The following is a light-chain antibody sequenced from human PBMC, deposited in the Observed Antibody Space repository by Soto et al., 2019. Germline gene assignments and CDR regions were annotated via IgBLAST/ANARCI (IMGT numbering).Light chain of an antibody. J-gene: IGKJ1*01. Sequence: EIVLTQSPGTLSLSPGERGTLSCRASQSVSSNFLAWYQQKPGQAPRLLIFDASTRATGIPDRFTGRGSGTDFTLTISSLEPEDFAVYYCQQRSNWWTFGQGTKVDIK. V-gene: IGKV3D-20*02. CDR1: QSVSSNF. CDR2: DAS. CDR3: QQRSNWWT.